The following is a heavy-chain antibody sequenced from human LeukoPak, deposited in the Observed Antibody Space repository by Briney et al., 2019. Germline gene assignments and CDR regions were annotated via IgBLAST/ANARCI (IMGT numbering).Heavy chain of an antibody. CDR2: IHYSGST. J-gene: IGHJ3*02. CDR1: GGSISSYY. D-gene: IGHD2-15*01. V-gene: IGHV4-59*12. CDR3: ARGIGDCSGGSCYSAAFDI. Sequence: SETLSLTCTVSGGSISSYYWSWIRQPPGKGLEWIGYIHYSGSTNYNPSLKSRVTISVDTSKNQFSLKLSSVTAADTAVYYCARGIGDCSGGSCYSAAFDIWGQGTMVTVSS.